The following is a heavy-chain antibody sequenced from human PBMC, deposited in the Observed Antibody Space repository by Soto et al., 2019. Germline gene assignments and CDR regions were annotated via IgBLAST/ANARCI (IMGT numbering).Heavy chain of an antibody. D-gene: IGHD4-17*01. CDR2: INHSGST. CDR3: ARDPSTTVVTPGSDY. V-gene: IGHV4-34*01. J-gene: IGHJ4*02. CDR1: GGSFSGYY. Sequence: SETLSLTCAVYGGSFSGYYWSWIRQPPGKGLEWIGEINHSGSTNYNPSLKSRVTISVDTSKNQFSLKLSSVTAADTAVYYCARDPSTTVVTPGSDYWGQGTLVTVSS.